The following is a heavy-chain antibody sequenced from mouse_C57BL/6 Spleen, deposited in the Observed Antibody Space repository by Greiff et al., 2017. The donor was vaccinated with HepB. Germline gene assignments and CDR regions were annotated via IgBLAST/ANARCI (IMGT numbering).Heavy chain of an antibody. CDR2: IDPSDSYT. D-gene: IGHD2-2*01. V-gene: IGHV1-50*01. CDR1: GYTFTSYW. CDR3: ASGYSPAWFAY. Sequence: VQLQQSGAELVKPGASVKLSCKASGYTFTSYWMQWVKQRPGQGLEWIGEIDPSDSYTNYNQKFKGKATLTVDTSSSTAYMQLSSLTSEDSAFYYGASGYSPAWFAYWGQGTLVTVSA. J-gene: IGHJ3*01.